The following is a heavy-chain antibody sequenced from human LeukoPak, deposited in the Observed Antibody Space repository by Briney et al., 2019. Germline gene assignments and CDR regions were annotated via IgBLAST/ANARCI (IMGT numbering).Heavy chain of an antibody. J-gene: IGHJ4*02. CDR3: ANGTSSRGSSGWYYFDY. CDR1: GYTFASYG. CDR2: INTYSGKT. Sequence: ASVKVSCKASGYTFASYGISWLRQAPGQGFEWMGWINTYSGKTNYAQRFQVRVTLTTDTSTSTAYMELRSLRSDDTAVYFCANGTSSRGSSGWYYFDYWGQGTLVTVSS. V-gene: IGHV1-18*01. D-gene: IGHD6-19*01.